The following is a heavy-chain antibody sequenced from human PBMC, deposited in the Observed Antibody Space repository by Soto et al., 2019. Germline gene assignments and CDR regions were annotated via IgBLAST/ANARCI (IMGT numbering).Heavy chain of an antibody. CDR3: ARGNDFWSGYYHWFDP. CDR2: MNPNSGNT. D-gene: IGHD3-3*01. CDR1: GYTFTSYD. J-gene: IGHJ5*02. V-gene: IGHV1-8*01. Sequence: QVQLVQSGAEVKKPGASVKVSCKASGYTFTSYDINWVRQATGQGLEWMGWMNPNSGNTGYAQKFQGRVTMTRNTSKGTAYMELSSLRSEDTAVYYCARGNDFWSGYYHWFDPWGQGTLVTVSS.